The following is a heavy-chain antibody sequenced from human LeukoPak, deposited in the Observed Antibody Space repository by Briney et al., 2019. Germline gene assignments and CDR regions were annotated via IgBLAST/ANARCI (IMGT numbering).Heavy chain of an antibody. CDR3: ARGRLWFGEYNWFDP. CDR1: GGSISSSNW. V-gene: IGHV4-4*02. Sequence: SETLSLTCAASGGSISSSNWWSWVRQPPGKGLEWIGEIYHSGSTNYNPSLKSRVTISVDKSKNQFSLKLSSVTAADTAVYYCARGRLWFGEYNWFDPWGQGTLVTVSS. J-gene: IGHJ5*02. CDR2: IYHSGST. D-gene: IGHD3-10*01.